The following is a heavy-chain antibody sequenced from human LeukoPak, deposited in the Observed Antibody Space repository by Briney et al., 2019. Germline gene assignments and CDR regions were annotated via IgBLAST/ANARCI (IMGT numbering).Heavy chain of an antibody. Sequence: PSETLSLTCTVSGGSISSYYWSWIRQPPGKGLEWIGEINHSGSTNYNPSLKSRVTISVDTSKNQFSLKLSSVTAADTAVYYCARAGLGYCSGGSCYWFDPWGQGTLVTVSS. J-gene: IGHJ5*02. CDR3: ARAGLGYCSGGSCYWFDP. D-gene: IGHD2-15*01. CDR2: INHSGST. CDR1: GGSISSYY. V-gene: IGHV4-34*01.